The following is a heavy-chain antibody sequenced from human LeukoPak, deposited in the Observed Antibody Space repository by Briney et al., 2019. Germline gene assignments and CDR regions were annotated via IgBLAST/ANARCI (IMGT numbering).Heavy chain of an antibody. CDR3: ARDMGWLQPDNYFDY. Sequence: ASVKVSCKASGYTFTGYYMHWVRQAPGQGLEWMGWINPNSGGTNYAQKFQGRVTMTRDTSISTPYMELSRLRSDDTAVYYCARDMGWLQPDNYFDYWGQGTLVTVSS. D-gene: IGHD5-24*01. CDR2: INPNSGGT. V-gene: IGHV1-2*02. CDR1: GYTFTGYY. J-gene: IGHJ4*02.